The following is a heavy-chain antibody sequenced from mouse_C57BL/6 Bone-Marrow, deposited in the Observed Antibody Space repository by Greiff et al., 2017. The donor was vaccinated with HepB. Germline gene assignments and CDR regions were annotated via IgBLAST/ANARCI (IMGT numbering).Heavy chain of an antibody. CDR1: GFNIKDDY. D-gene: IGHD2-10*01. CDR3: TLAYPGVDY. V-gene: IGHV14-4*01. Sequence: EVKLVESGAELVRPGASVKLSCTASGFNIKDDYMHWVKQRPEQGLEWIGWIDPENGDTEYASKFQGKATITADTSSNTAYLQLSSLTSEDTAVYYCTLAYPGVDYWGQGTTLTVSS. J-gene: IGHJ2*01. CDR2: IDPENGDT.